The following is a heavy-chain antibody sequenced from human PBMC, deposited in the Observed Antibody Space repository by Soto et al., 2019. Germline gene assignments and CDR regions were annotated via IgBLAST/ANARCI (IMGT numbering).Heavy chain of an antibody. D-gene: IGHD6-13*01. CDR3: ARVWSSSWPFDY. CDR1: GGSISSGDYY. V-gene: IGHV4-30-4*01. CDR2: IYYSGST. J-gene: IGHJ4*02. Sequence: SETLSLTCTVSGGSISSGDYYWIWIRQPPGKGLEWIGYIYYSGSTYYNPSLKSRVTISVDTSKNQFSLKLSSVTAADTAVYYCARVWSSSWPFDYWGQGTLVTVSS.